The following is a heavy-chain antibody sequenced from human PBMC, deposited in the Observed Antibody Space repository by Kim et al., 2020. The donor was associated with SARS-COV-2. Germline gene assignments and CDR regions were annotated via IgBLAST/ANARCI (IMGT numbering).Heavy chain of an antibody. CDR1: GYTFTNYG. Sequence: ASVKVSCKASGYTFTNYGISWVRQAPGQGLEWMGWISAYNGNTNYAQKLQGRVTMTTDTSTSTAYMELRSLRSDDTAVYYCAGGGGEQWLVSSYFGCWGQGSLVAVAS. V-gene: IGHV1-18*01. J-gene: IGHJ4*02. CDR3: AGGGGEQWLVSSYFGC. CDR2: ISAYNGNT. D-gene: IGHD6-19*01.